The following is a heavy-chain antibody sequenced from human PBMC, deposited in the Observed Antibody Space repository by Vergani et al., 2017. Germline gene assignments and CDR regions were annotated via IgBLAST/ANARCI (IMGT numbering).Heavy chain of an antibody. CDR3: AKDRGVSNYYYMDV. V-gene: IGHV3-7*03. D-gene: IGHD3-10*01. J-gene: IGHJ6*03. Sequence: EVQLVESGGGLVQPGGSLRLSCAASGFTFSSYWMSWVRQAPGKGLEWVANIKQDGSEKYYVDSVKGRFTISRDNAKNSLYLQMNSLRAEDTALYYCAKDRGVSNYYYMDVWGKGTTVTVSS. CDR1: GFTFSSYW. CDR2: IKQDGSEK.